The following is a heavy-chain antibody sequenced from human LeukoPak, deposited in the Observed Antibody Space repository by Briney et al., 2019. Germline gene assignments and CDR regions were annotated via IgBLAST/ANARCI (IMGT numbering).Heavy chain of an antibody. J-gene: IGHJ4*02. CDR3: ARSLHILTGENFDY. CDR1: GYTFTSYY. Sequence: ASVKVSCKASGYTFTSYYIHWVRQAPGQGLEWMGWINLNSGGTNYAQKFQDRVTMTRDTSITTAYMELSRLRFDDTALYYCARSLHILTGENFDYWGQGTLVTVSS. V-gene: IGHV1-2*02. CDR2: INLNSGGT. D-gene: IGHD3-9*01.